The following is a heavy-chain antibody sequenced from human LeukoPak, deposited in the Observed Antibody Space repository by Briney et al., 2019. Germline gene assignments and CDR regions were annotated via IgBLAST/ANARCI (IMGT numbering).Heavy chain of an antibody. CDR3: VKESPYPVGGTGRIYYFDN. V-gene: IGHV3-23*01. CDR2: ITPAAT. D-gene: IGHD6-19*01. CDR1: GFAFSAYA. Sequence: GGSLRLSCAASGFAFSAYAMSWVRQAPGKGLVWVSAITPAATYYADIVKGRFSVSRDISKNTLSLEMNSLRSEDTAVYYCVKESPYPVGGTGRIYYFDNWGQGALVTVSS. J-gene: IGHJ4*02.